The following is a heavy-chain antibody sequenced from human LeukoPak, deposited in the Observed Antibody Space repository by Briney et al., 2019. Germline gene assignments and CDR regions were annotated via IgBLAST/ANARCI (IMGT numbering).Heavy chain of an antibody. D-gene: IGHD3-22*01. CDR3: ARVRDSDGYSYDY. CDR2: IRKKVNGYTT. Sequence: GGSLRLSCAASGFTFSDHYMDWVRQAPGKGLEWVGRIRKKVNGYTTEYAASVKGRFTISRDDSKFSLYLQMNSLKTEDTALYYCARVRDSDGYSYDYWGQGTLVTVSS. CDR1: GFTFSDHY. J-gene: IGHJ4*02. V-gene: IGHV3-72*01.